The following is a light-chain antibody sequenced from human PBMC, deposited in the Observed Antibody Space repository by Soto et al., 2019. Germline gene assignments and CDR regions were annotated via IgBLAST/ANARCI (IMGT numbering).Light chain of an antibody. CDR2: DVT. Sequence: QSALTQPPSVSGSPGQSVTISCTGTSSDVGGYNYVSWYQQHPGKAPKLMIYDVTTRPSGVPNRFSGSKSGNTASLTISGLQAEDEADYYCSSYTSSSTYVFGTGTKLTVL. V-gene: IGLV2-14*01. CDR1: SSDVGGYNY. J-gene: IGLJ1*01. CDR3: SSYTSSSTYV.